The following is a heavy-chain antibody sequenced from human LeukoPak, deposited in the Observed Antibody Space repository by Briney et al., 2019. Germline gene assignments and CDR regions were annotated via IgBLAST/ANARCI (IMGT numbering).Heavy chain of an antibody. CDR2: IKRDGSEK. CDR3: ARVELELDHFDS. V-gene: IGHV3-7*01. D-gene: IGHD1-7*01. Sequence: GGSLRLSCAASGFSFSTYWVSWVRQTPGKGLELVANIKRDGSEKFYVDSVKGRFTISRDNAKNSLYLHMNRLRAEDTAVYFCARVELELDHFDSWGQGTLVTVSS. J-gene: IGHJ4*02. CDR1: GFSFSTYW.